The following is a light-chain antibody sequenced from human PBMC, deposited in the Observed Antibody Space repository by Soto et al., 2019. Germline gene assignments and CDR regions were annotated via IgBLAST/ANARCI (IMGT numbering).Light chain of an antibody. CDR3: QQYHDWPPLT. V-gene: IGKV3-15*01. CDR1: QTISSN. CDR2: SAS. Sequence: MTQSPAIVSVSPGERVTLSCRSSQTISSNLAWYQLKPGQPPRLLFYSASPRATGTSARFSCTGSGTEFTLTISSLQSEDVAIYYCQQYHDWPPLTFGGGTKVQIK. J-gene: IGKJ4*01.